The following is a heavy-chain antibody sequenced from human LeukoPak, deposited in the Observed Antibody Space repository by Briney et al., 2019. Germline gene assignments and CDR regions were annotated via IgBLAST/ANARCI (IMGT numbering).Heavy chain of an antibody. V-gene: IGHV3-30-3*01. CDR2: ISYDGSNK. J-gene: IGHJ4*02. CDR3: ARAYVTFQQLVNIDY. CDR1: GFTFSSYA. Sequence: GRSLRLSCAASGFTFSSYAMHWVRQAPGKGLEWVAVISYDGSNKYYADSVKGRFTISRDNSKNTLYLQMNSLRAEDTAVYYCARAYVTFQQLVNIDYWGQGTLVTVSS. D-gene: IGHD6-13*01.